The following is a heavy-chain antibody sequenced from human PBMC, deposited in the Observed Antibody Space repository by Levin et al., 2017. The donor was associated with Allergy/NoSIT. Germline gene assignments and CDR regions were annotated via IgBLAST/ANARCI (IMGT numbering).Heavy chain of an antibody. J-gene: IGHJ4*02. CDR2: IYYSGNT. D-gene: IGHD6-19*01. Sequence: ASETLSLTCAVSGASISSSNYYWGWIRQPPGKGLEWIGSIYYSGNTFYNPSLKSRVTISVDTSKNQFSLKLNSVTAADTAVYYCSTAVAARGGFDSWGQGTLVTVSS. CDR3: STAVAARGGFDS. V-gene: IGHV4-39*01. CDR1: GASISSSNYY.